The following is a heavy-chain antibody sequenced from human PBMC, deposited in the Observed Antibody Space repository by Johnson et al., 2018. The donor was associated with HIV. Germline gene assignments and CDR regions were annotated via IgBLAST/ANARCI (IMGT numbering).Heavy chain of an antibody. CDR3: ARERRANWDPNDAFDI. V-gene: IGHV3-30-3*01. CDR2: ISYDGSNK. D-gene: IGHD7-27*01. CDR1: GFTFSSYA. J-gene: IGHJ3*02. Sequence: QMLLVESGGGVVQPGRSLRLSCAASGFTFSSYALHWVRQAPGKGLEWLAVISYDGSNKYYADSVKGRFTISRDNAKKSLYLQMNSLRAEDTAVYYCARERRANWDPNDAFDIWGQGTMVTVSS.